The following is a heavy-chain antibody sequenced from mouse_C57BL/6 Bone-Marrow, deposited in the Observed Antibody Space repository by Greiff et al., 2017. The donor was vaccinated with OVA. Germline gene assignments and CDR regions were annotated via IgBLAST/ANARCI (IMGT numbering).Heavy chain of an antibody. CDR3: ARRDGSGYHYYAMDY. Sequence: VQLQQSGPELVKPGASVKISCKASGYTFTDYYINWVKQRPGQGLEWIGWIFPGSGSTYYNEKFKGKATLTVDKSSSTAYMLLSSLTSEDSAVYFCARRDGSGYHYYAMDYWGQGTSVTVSS. J-gene: IGHJ4*01. D-gene: IGHD3-2*02. CDR2: IFPGSGST. V-gene: IGHV1-75*01. CDR1: GYTFTDYY.